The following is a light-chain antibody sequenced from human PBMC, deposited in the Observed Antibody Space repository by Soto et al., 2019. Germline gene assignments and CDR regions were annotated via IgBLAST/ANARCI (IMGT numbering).Light chain of an antibody. V-gene: IGLV4-69*01. CDR1: SGHSSNA. CDR2: LNGEGSQ. J-gene: IGLJ1*01. Sequence: QLVLTQSPSASASLGASVTLTGTRSSGHSSNAIAWHQQQPERGPRDLMRLNGEGSQSTGDGIHDRFSGSSAGAERYLTISSLQSEDEADYYCQTWGTGIHVFGTGTTLTVL. CDR3: QTWGTGIHV.